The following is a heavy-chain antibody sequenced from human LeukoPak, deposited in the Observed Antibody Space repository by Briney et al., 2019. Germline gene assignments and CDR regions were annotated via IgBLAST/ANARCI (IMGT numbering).Heavy chain of an antibody. CDR3: ARTYYDILTGYYYGMDV. Sequence: PSGTLSLTCAVSGGSISSSNWWSWVRQPPGKGLEWIGYIFYSGSTNYNPSLKSRVTISVETSKNQFSLKLSSVTAADTAVYYCARTYYDILTGYYYGMDVWGQGTTVTVSS. CDR2: IFYSGST. CDR1: GGSISSSNW. J-gene: IGHJ6*02. D-gene: IGHD3-9*01. V-gene: IGHV4-4*02.